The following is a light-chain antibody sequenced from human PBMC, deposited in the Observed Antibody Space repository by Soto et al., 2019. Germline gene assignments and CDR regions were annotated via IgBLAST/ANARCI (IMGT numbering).Light chain of an antibody. J-gene: IGKJ5*01. Sequence: DIQMTQFPSSLSASVGDRVTITCRASQSINSYLNWYQQKPGRAPKLLIYDVSSLKSGVPSRFSGSGSGTEFTLTISSLQPDDFATYYCQQYNSYSITFGQGTRLEIK. CDR3: QQYNSYSIT. V-gene: IGKV1-5*01. CDR1: QSINSY. CDR2: DVS.